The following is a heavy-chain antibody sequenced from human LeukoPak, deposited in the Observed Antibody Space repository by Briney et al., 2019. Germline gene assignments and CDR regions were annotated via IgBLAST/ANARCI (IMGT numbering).Heavy chain of an antibody. D-gene: IGHD6-6*01. Sequence: PGGSLRLSCAAAGFTFISYWISWVRQAPGKGLGWVANIKQEGSEKYYGDSVKGRFTIARDNAKKSLYMQMNSLRAEDTAVYYCARRQLVRSRYYFDYWGQGTLVTVSS. V-gene: IGHV3-7*01. CDR1: GFTFISYW. J-gene: IGHJ4*02. CDR2: IKQEGSEK. CDR3: ARRQLVRSRYYFDY.